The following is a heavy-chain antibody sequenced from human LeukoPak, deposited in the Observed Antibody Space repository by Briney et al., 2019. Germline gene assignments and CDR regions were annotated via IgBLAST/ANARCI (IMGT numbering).Heavy chain of an antibody. Sequence: GGSLRLSCAASGFTFIDYDMHWVRQVIGKGLEWVSTIGIRGDTHYSGSVKGRFTISRENAESSLYLQMNSLRAEDTAVYYCARGGIQVSGIDEFDYWGQGTLVTVSS. V-gene: IGHV3-13*01. CDR1: GFTFIDYD. CDR2: IGIRGDT. D-gene: IGHD6-19*01. J-gene: IGHJ4*02. CDR3: ARGGIQVSGIDEFDY.